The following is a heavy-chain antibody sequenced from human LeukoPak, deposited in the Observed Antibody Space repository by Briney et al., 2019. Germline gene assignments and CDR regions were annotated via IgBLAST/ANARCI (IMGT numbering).Heavy chain of an antibody. D-gene: IGHD3-10*01. CDR1: GFTFSSFW. Sequence: PGGSLRLSCAASGFTFSSFWVHWVRQAPGKGLVWISRINSDGSSTSYADSVKGRFTISRDNAKNTLYLQMNSLRAEDTAVYYCAAVRGVMTPDYWGQGTLVTVSS. CDR3: AAVRGVMTPDY. J-gene: IGHJ4*02. V-gene: IGHV3-74*01. CDR2: INSDGSST.